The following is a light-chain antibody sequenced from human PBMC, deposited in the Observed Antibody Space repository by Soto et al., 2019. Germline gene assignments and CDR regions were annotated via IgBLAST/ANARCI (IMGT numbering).Light chain of an antibody. CDR3: ETWVSNTHV. V-gene: IGLV4-60*02. CDR1: SGHSSYI. Sequence: QPVLTQSSSASASLGSSVKLTCTLSSGHSSYIIAWHQQQPGKAPRYLMKLKGSGNYNKGSGVPDRFSGSSSGADRYLTISSLQFEDEADYYCETWVSNTHVFGTGTKVTVL. J-gene: IGLJ1*01. CDR2: LKGSGNY.